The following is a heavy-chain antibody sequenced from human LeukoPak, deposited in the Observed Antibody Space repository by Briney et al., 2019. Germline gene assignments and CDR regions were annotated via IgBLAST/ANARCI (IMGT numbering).Heavy chain of an antibody. CDR2: ISGGGYTT. J-gene: IGHJ4*02. CDR1: GFTLSSYG. V-gene: IGHV3-23*01. D-gene: IGHD3-22*01. CDR3: AKDYYDSYYFDY. Sequence: SGGSLRLSCAASGFTLSSYGMTWVRQAPGKGLEWVSSISGGGYTTYYADSVEGRFIISRDNSKNTLYLQMNSLRAENTAVYYCAKDYYDSYYFDYWGQGTLVTVSS.